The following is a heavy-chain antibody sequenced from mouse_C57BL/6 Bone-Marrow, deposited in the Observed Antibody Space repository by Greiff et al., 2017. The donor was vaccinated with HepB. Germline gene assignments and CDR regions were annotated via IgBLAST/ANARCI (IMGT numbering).Heavy chain of an antibody. CDR2: ISDGGSYT. V-gene: IGHV5-4*01. Sequence: VQLVESGGGLVKPGGSLKLSCAASGFTFSSYAMSWVRQTPEKRLEWVATISDGGSYTYYPDNVKGRFTISRDNAKNNLYLQMSHLKSEDTAMYYCARDDNSRDYFDYWGQGTTLTVSS. CDR1: GFTFSSYA. J-gene: IGHJ2*01. CDR3: ARDDNSRDYFDY.